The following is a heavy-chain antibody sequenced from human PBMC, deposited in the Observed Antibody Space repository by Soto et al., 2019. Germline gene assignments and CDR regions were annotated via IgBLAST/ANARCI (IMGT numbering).Heavy chain of an antibody. D-gene: IGHD2-15*01. J-gene: IGHJ6*01. V-gene: IGHV1-69*12. CDR2: IIPIFVRA. CDR3: ARDPTYSDNGQVVPAKYGMDV. Sequence: QLQLVQSGAEVTKPGSSVKVSCKASGGTFSSYAFSWVRQAPGQGLEWMGGIIPIFVRANYAQKFQGRVTITADESTSTGYMELSSLRPEDTAVYYCARDPTYSDNGQVVPAKYGMDVWGQGTTVTVSS. CDR1: GGTFSSYA.